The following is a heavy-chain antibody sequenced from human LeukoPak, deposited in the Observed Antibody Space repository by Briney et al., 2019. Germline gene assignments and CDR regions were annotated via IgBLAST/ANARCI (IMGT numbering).Heavy chain of an antibody. CDR3: ARQTADGSAYYGLDV. CDR2: IYYSGRT. Sequence: SETLSLTCNVSGGSVSRGNYYWNWICQHPGKGLEWIGYIYYSGRTNYNPSLKSRVAISVDTSKNLFSLKLSSVTVADTAVYYCARQTADGSAYYGLDVWGQGTTVTVSS. J-gene: IGHJ6*02. D-gene: IGHD6-13*01. CDR1: GGSVSRGNYY. V-gene: IGHV4-31*02.